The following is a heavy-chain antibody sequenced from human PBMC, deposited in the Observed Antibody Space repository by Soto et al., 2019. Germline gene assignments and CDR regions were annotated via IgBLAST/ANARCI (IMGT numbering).Heavy chain of an antibody. CDR2: IYPGDHET. J-gene: IGHJ4*02. D-gene: IGHD6-13*01. CDR1: GYTFSNFW. Sequence: GESLKISCHSSGYTFSNFWIGWVRQLPGKGLEWMGIIYPGDHETRYSPSFHGKVTISADRSINTAYLQWNSLEASDTAFYFCARSPRSSPYFDYWGQGALGTVSS. V-gene: IGHV5-51*01. CDR3: ARSPRSSPYFDY.